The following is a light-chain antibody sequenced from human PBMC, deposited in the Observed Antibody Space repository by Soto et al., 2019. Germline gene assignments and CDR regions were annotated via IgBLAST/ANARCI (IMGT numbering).Light chain of an antibody. CDR1: SSDIGGYNF. V-gene: IGLV2-11*01. Sequence: QSVLTQPRSVSGSPGQSVTISCTGTSSDIGGYNFVSWYQQHPGKAPKVMIYDVGKRPSGVPDRFSASKSGNTASLTISGLQADDEGDYYYCSYAGSYTLVFGGGTKLTVL. CDR2: DVG. J-gene: IGLJ2*01. CDR3: CSYAGSYTLV.